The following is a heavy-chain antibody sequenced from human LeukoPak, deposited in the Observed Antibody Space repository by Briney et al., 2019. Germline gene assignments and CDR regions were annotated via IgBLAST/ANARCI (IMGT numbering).Heavy chain of an antibody. CDR3: ARDPGSSSSGPSNWFDP. CDR1: GGSISSYY. V-gene: IGHV4-59*01. CDR2: IYYSGST. Sequence: SETLSLTCTVSGGSISSYYWSWIRQPPGKGLEWIGYIYYSGSTNYNPSLKSRVTISVDTSMNQFSLKLSSVTAADTAVYYCARDPGSSSSGPSNWFDPWGQGTLVTVSS. J-gene: IGHJ5*02. D-gene: IGHD6-6*01.